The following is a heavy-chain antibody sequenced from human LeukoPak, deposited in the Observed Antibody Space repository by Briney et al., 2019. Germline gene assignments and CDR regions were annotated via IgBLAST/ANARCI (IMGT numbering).Heavy chain of an antibody. CDR3: ARGTNMMASLRFDP. D-gene: IGHD2-8*01. V-gene: IGHV4-59*01. Sequence: KPSETLSLACTISGGSISPYYWSWIRQPPGKGQEWIGYIYYSGITKYNPSVKSRVTISVDTSKNQFSLKVSSVTAADTAVYDWARGTNMMASLRFDPWGQGTLVTVSS. J-gene: IGHJ5*02. CDR1: GGSISPYY. CDR2: IYYSGIT.